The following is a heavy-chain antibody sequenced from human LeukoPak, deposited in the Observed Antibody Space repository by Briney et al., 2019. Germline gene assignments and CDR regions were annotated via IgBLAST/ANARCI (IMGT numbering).Heavy chain of an antibody. D-gene: IGHD6-19*01. CDR2: ISYEGRNI. CDR1: GFTFSSYG. V-gene: IGHV3-30*03. CDR3: SRSSILVGGHWYFDL. J-gene: IGHJ2*01. Sequence: PGGSLRLSCAASGFTFSSYGMHWVRQAPGKGLEWVTVISYEGRNIFYADSVTGRFIISRDNSKNTLYLQMNSLRDEDTAVYYCSRSSILVGGHWYFDLWGRGTQVTVSS.